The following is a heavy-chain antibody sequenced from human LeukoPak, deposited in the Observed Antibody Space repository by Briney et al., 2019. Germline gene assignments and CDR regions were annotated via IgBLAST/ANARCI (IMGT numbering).Heavy chain of an antibody. Sequence: VWSLSLSCSPAGFTFSSYGMHRFLQAPGKGLEWMAVISYDGSNKYYADSVKGRFTISRDNSKNTLYLQMNSLRAEDTAVYYCAKGVAGIAVAGTPHDYWGQGTLVTVSS. CDR2: ISYDGSNK. V-gene: IGHV3-30*18. CDR1: GFTFSSYG. CDR3: AKGVAGIAVAGTPHDY. D-gene: IGHD6-19*01. J-gene: IGHJ4*02.